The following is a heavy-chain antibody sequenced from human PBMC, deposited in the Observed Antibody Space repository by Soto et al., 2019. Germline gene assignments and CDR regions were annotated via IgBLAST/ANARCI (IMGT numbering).Heavy chain of an antibody. D-gene: IGHD3-10*01. V-gene: IGHV2-5*02. CDR1: GFSLSTSGVG. J-gene: IGHJ4*02. Sequence: QITLKESGPTLVKPTQTLTLTCTFPGFSLSTSGVGVGWIRQPPGKALEWLAVIYWDDDKRSSSSLKSRLTITKDTSKNQVVLTMTNMDPVDTATYYCAHHPYYGLAPYSFDYWGQGILVTVSS. CDR2: IYWDDDK. CDR3: AHHPYYGLAPYSFDY.